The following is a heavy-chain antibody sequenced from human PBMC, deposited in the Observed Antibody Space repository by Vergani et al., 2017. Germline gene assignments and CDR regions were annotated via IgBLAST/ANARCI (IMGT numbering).Heavy chain of an antibody. CDR1: GYTFTGYY. V-gene: IGHV1-2*02. CDR2: INPNSGGT. J-gene: IGHJ5*02. CDR3: AREAAAGGAYNWFDP. Sequence: QVQLVQSGAEVKKPGASVKVSCKASGYTFTGYYMHWVRQAPGQGLEWMGWINPNSGGTNYAQKFQGRVTMTRETSISTAYMGLSRLRSDDTAVYYCAREAAAGGAYNWFDPWGQGTLVTVSS. D-gene: IGHD6-13*01.